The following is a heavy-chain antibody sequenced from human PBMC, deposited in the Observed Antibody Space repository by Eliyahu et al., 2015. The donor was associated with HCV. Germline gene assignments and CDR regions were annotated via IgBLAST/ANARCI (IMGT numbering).Heavy chain of an antibody. CDR3: AREGSSGSYYNSLDVYYYYYYMDV. CDR1: GFTFSXYY. V-gene: IGHV3-11*01. Sequence: QVQLVESGGGLVKPGGSLRLSCAASGFTFSXYYMSWIRQXPGKGLEWVSYISSSGSTIYYADSVKGRFTISRDNAKNSLYLQMNSPRAEDTAVYYCAREGSSGSYYNSLDVYYYYYYMDVWGKGTTVTVSS. J-gene: IGHJ6*03. CDR2: ISSSGSTI. D-gene: IGHD3-10*01.